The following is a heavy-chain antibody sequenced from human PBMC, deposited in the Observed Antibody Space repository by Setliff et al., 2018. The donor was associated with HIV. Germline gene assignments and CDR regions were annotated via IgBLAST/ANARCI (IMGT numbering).Heavy chain of an antibody. D-gene: IGHD3-10*01. J-gene: IGHJ6*03. Sequence: GASVKVSCKASGYIFTNYGISWVRQAPGQGLEWMGWITGYNGNTNYAEKFQGRVTFTRDTSASTAYMELSSLRSEDTAVYYCAREGKFRYYYYMDVWGKGTTVTVSS. V-gene: IGHV1-18*01. CDR3: AREGKFRYYYYMDV. CDR2: ITGYNGNT. CDR1: GYIFTNYG.